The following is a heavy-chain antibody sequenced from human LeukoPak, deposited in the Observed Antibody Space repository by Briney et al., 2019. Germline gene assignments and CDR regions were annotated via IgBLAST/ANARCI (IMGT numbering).Heavy chain of an antibody. J-gene: IGHJ4*02. Sequence: SETLSLTCTVSGGSISSGSYYWSWIRQPAGKGLEWIGRIYTSGSTNYNPSLKSRVTISVDTSKNQFSLKLSSVTAADTAVYYCAGNYYGAGSYYSEDRYWGQGTLVTVSS. CDR2: IYTSGST. V-gene: IGHV4-61*02. CDR1: GGSISSGSYY. CDR3: AGNYYGAGSYYSEDRY. D-gene: IGHD3-10*01.